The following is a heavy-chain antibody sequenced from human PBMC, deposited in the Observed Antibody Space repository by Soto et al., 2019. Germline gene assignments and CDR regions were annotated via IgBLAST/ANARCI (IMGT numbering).Heavy chain of an antibody. CDR2: IYYSGST. D-gene: IGHD3-3*01. Sequence: SDTLSLTCTVSGGSISSYYWSWIRQPPGKGLEWIGYIYYSGSTNYNPSLKSRVTISVDTSKNQFSLKLSSVTAADTAVYYCARHYYDFWSGQLLSLGIGGPPPLEYYYYYMDVWGKGTTVTVSS. J-gene: IGHJ6*03. CDR3: ARHYYDFWSGQLLSLGIGGPPPLEYYYYYMDV. V-gene: IGHV4-59*08. CDR1: GGSISSYY.